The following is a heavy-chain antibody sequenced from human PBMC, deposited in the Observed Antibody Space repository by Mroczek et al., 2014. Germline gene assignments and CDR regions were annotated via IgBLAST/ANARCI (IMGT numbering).Heavy chain of an antibody. V-gene: IGHV5-51*03. J-gene: IGHJ4*02. CDR3: VRVSPRGGYYLTQ. CDR2: SILVTLKR. D-gene: IGHD3-16*01. CDR1: GYSFNTYW. Sequence: VQLVQSGAEAKKSGESLKISCKVSGYSFNTYWIGWVRQMSGKGLELSGDRSILVTLKRDTPRPSKASSPCQSTSPSAPHTLQWNSLKASDTAIYYCVRVSPRGGYYLTQWGQGTLVT.